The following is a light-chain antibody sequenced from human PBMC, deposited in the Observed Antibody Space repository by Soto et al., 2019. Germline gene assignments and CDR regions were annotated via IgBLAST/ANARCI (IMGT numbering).Light chain of an antibody. V-gene: IGKV1-5*03. Sequence: DIQMTQSPSTLSTSVGDRVTITCRASQSISFWLAWYQQKPGKAPKLLIYKASSLESGVPSRFSGSGAGTEFTLTISSLQPDDFATYYCQQYKSYPVTFGQGTKLAIK. CDR3: QQYKSYPVT. J-gene: IGKJ2*01. CDR2: KAS. CDR1: QSISFW.